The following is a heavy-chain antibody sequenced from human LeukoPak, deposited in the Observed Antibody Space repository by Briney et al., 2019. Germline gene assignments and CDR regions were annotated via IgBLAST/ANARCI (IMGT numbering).Heavy chain of an antibody. J-gene: IGHJ4*02. D-gene: IGHD3-3*01. Sequence: GASVKVPCKASGYTFTGYYMHWVRQAPGQGLEWMGRINPNSGGTNYAQKFQGRVTMTRDTSISTAYMELSRLRSDDTAVYYCAREGEWLSYYFDYWGQGTLVTVSS. CDR2: INPNSGGT. CDR3: AREGEWLSYYFDY. V-gene: IGHV1-2*06. CDR1: GYTFTGYY.